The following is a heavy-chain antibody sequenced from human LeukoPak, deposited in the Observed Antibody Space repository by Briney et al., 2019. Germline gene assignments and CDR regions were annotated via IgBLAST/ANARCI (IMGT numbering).Heavy chain of an antibody. V-gene: IGHV3-48*01. Sequence: GGSLRLSCAASGFSFSSNHMNWVRQAPGKGLEWVSYISSSSTTIYYADSVKGRFTISRDNSKNTLYLQMNSLRAEDTAVYYCAKRGGIAVAGVYYYYYGMDVWGQGTTVTVSS. CDR3: AKRGGIAVAGVYYYYYGMDV. J-gene: IGHJ6*02. CDR2: ISSSSTTI. D-gene: IGHD6-19*01. CDR1: GFSFSSNH.